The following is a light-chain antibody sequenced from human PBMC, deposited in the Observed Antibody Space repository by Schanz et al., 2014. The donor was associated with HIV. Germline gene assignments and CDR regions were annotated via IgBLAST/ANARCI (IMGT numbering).Light chain of an antibody. CDR2: GAS. V-gene: IGKV3D-20*02. CDR3: HQRGEWPDT. Sequence: EIVLTQSPGTLSLSPGERATLSCRASQSVSSSYLAWYQQKPGQAPRLLIYGASSRATGIPDRFSGSGSGTDFTLTISRLEPEDFAVYYCHQRGEWPDTFGQGTKLEI. J-gene: IGKJ2*01. CDR1: QSVSSSY.